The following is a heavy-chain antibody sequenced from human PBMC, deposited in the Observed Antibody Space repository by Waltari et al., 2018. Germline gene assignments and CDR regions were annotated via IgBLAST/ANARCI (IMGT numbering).Heavy chain of an antibody. CDR2: ISSSSSYI. J-gene: IGHJ6*02. CDR3: ARPLRELQMYYYYYGMDV. CDR1: GFTFSSYS. D-gene: IGHD1-26*01. Sequence: EVQLVESGGGLVKPGGSLRLSCAASGFTFSSYSMNWVRQAPGKGLEWVSSISSSSSYINYADAVKGRFTISRDNAKNSLYLQMNSLRAEDTAVYYCARPLRELQMYYYYYGMDVWGQGTTVTVSS. V-gene: IGHV3-21*01.